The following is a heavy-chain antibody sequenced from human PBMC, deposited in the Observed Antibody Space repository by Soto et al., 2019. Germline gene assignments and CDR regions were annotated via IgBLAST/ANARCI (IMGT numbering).Heavy chain of an antibody. D-gene: IGHD1-1*01. V-gene: IGHV3-23*01. Sequence: EVQLLESGGGLVQPGGSLRLSCAASGFTFSSYAMSWVRQAPGKGLEWVSAISGSGGSTYYADSVTGQFTISRDNSKNALYLQRSSLRGEDTAVYYCAKVMGVRQRTTFVDYWGQGTLVTVSS. J-gene: IGHJ4*02. CDR2: ISGSGGST. CDR1: GFTFSSYA. CDR3: AKVMGVRQRTTFVDY.